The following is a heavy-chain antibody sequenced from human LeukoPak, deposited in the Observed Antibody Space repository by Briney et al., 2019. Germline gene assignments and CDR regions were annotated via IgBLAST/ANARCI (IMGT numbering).Heavy chain of an antibody. Sequence: HSQTLSLTCAISGDSVSSNSAAWNWIRQSPSRGLEWLGRTYYRSKWYNDYAVSVKSRITINPDTSKNQFSLQLNSVTPEDTAVYYCARDRGSSYYRLGSDWYFDLWGRGTLVTVSS. CDR3: ARDRGSSYYRLGSDWYFDL. J-gene: IGHJ2*01. CDR2: TYYRSKWYN. D-gene: IGHD1-26*01. CDR1: GDSVSSNSAA. V-gene: IGHV6-1*01.